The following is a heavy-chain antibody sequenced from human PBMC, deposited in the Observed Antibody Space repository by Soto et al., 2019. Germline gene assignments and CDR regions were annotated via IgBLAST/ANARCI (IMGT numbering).Heavy chain of an antibody. V-gene: IGHV4-34*01. J-gene: IGHJ1*01. CDR1: GGSFSGYY. D-gene: IGHD3-22*01. CDR3: ARSARPSYYYDSKVVYFQH. CDR2: INHSGST. Sequence: QVQLQQWGAGLLKPSETLSLTCAVYGGSFSGYYWSWIRQPPGKGLEWIGEINHSGSTNYNPSLKSRVTISVDTSKNQFSLKLSSVTAADTAVYYCARSARPSYYYDSKVVYFQHWGQGTLVTVSS.